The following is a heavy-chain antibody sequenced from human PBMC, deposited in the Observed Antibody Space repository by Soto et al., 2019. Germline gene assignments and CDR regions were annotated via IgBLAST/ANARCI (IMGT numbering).Heavy chain of an antibody. CDR1: GGSISSGDYY. V-gene: IGHV4-30-4*01. CDR2: IYYSGTT. J-gene: IGHJ5*02. D-gene: IGHD3-22*01. Sequence: QVQLQESGPGLVKPSQTLSLTCTVSGGSISSGDYYWSWIRQPPGKGLEWIGYIYYSGTTYYNPSVKSRVTIPVDTSKNQSSLKLTSVTAADTAVYYCAREPYTYDSSGYYDHWGQGTPVTVSS. CDR3: AREPYTYDSSGYYDH.